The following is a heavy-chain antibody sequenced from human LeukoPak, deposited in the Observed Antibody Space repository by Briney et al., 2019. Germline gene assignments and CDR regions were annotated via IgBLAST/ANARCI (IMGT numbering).Heavy chain of an antibody. J-gene: IGHJ4*02. CDR1: GFTFSSYT. Sequence: PGGSLRLSCAASGFTFSSYTMSWVRQAPGKGLEWISDISSSGATIYYADSVKGRFTISRDNAKNSLYLQMNSLRAEDTAVYYCATLTVATSFDYWGQGTLVTVSS. D-gene: IGHD5-12*01. CDR2: ISSSGATI. V-gene: IGHV3-48*04. CDR3: ATLTVATSFDY.